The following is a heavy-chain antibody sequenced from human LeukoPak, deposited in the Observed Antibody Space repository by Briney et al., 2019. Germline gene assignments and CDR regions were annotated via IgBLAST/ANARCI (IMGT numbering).Heavy chain of an antibody. CDR1: SGSISSTTYY. Sequence: PSETLSLTCTVSSGSISSTTYYWGWIRQPPGKGLEWIGSISYSGSTYYNPSLKSRVTISVDTSKNLFSLQLSSVTAADTAVYYCARARYVNSFYAFDIWGQGTLVTVSS. D-gene: IGHD3-9*01. J-gene: IGHJ3*02. CDR3: ARARYVNSFYAFDI. CDR2: ISYSGST. V-gene: IGHV4-39*07.